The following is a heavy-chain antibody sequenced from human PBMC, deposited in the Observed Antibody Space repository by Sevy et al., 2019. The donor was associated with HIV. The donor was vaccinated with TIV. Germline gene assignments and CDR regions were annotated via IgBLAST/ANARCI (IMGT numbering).Heavy chain of an antibody. D-gene: IGHD2-2*01. CDR1: DGSFSGYY. CDR2: INESGIT. V-gene: IGHV4-34*01. Sequence: ETLSLTCAVHDGSFSGYYWNWIRQLPGKGLEWIGEINESGITYYNPSLKSRVTISVDTSKKQFSLKLNCVTAVDSAVYFCARSPPVVVVPGAPSWFDPWGQGTLVTVSS. J-gene: IGHJ5*02. CDR3: ARSPPVVVVPGAPSWFDP.